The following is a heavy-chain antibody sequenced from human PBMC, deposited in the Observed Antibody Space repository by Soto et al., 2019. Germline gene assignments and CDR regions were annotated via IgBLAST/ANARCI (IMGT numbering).Heavy chain of an antibody. Sequence: SETLSLTCAVYGGSFSGYYWSWVRQPPGKGLEWIGEINHSGSTNYNPSLKSRVTISVDTSKNQFSLKLSSVTAADTAVYYCARGITMVRGVITNDYWGQGTLVTVSS. V-gene: IGHV4-34*01. CDR1: GGSFSGYY. CDR3: ARGITMVRGVITNDY. J-gene: IGHJ4*02. D-gene: IGHD3-10*01. CDR2: INHSGST.